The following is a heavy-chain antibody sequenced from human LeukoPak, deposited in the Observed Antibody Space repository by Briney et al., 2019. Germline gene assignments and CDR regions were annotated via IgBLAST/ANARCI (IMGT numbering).Heavy chain of an antibody. Sequence: ASVKVSCKASGYTFTNYGISWVRQAPGQGLEWMGWINNYNGNTNYSQKFQGRVTMTTETSTRTAYMELVSLRSDDTAVYYCTRDREAYSYAQGFDYWGQGTLVTVSS. V-gene: IGHV1-18*01. D-gene: IGHD5-18*01. CDR3: TRDREAYSYAQGFDY. J-gene: IGHJ4*02. CDR1: GYTFTNYG. CDR2: INNYNGNT.